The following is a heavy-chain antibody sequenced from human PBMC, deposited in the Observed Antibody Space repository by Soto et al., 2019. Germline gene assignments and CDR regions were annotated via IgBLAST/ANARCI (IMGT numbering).Heavy chain of an antibody. Sequence: PSETLSLTCTVSGGSISSYYWSWIRQPPGKGLERIGYIYYSGSTNYNPSLKSRVTISVDTSKNQFSLKLTSVTAADTAVYYCARTFYDSGSYYNSWFDPWGQGTLVTVSS. CDR1: GGSISSYY. V-gene: IGHV4-59*01. CDR3: ARTFYDSGSYYNSWFDP. J-gene: IGHJ5*02. D-gene: IGHD3-10*01. CDR2: IYYSGST.